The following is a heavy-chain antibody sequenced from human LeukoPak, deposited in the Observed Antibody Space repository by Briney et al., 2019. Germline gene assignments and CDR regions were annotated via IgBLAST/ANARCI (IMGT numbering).Heavy chain of an antibody. CDR2: IYYSGST. J-gene: IGHJ5*02. D-gene: IGHD2-15*01. Sequence: SETLSLTCTVSGGSISSYYWSWIRQPPGKGLEWIGYIYYSGSTNYNPPLKSRVTISVDTSKNQFSLKLSSVTAADTAVYYCARAGYCSGGSCYPWRWFDPWGQGTLVTVSS. CDR3: ARAGYCSGGSCYPWRWFDP. CDR1: GGSISSYY. V-gene: IGHV4-59*01.